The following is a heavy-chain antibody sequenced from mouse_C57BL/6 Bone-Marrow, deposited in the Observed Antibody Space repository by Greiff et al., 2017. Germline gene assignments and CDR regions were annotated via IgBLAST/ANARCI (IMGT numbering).Heavy chain of an antibody. J-gene: IGHJ2*01. CDR1: GYTFTNYW. CDR2: IYPGGGYT. CDR3: ARGATATVVPYYFDY. V-gene: IGHV1-63*01. Sequence: VKLMESGAELVRPGTSVKMSCKASGYTFTNYWIGWAKQRPGHGLEWIGDIYPGGGYTNYNEKFKGKATLTADKSSSTAYMQFSSLTSEDSAIYYCARGATATVVPYYFDYCGQGTTLTVSS. D-gene: IGHD1-1*01.